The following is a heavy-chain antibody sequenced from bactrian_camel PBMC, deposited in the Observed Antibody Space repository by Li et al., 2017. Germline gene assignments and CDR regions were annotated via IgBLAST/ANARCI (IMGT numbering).Heavy chain of an antibody. CDR3: ANGGFAY. Sequence: VQLVESGGGSVQAGGSLRLSCAASGDTYDSNVMGWFRQAPGKGLEWVSAINSGGGSTYYADSVKGRFTISRDNAKNTLYLQLSSQKTEDTAMYYCANGGFAYWGQGTQVTVS. V-gene: IGHV3S40*01. D-gene: IGHD7*01. CDR2: INSGGGST. CDR1: GDTYDSNV. J-gene: IGHJ6*01.